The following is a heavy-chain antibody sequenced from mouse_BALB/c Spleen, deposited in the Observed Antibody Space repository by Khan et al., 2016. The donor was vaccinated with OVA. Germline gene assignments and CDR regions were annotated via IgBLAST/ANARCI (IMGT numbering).Heavy chain of an antibody. CDR3: ASGVYGSRGAWFAY. CDR2: INPNNGYT. Sequence: EVQLQQSGPELVKPGASVKIPCKASGYTFTDYNMDWVKQSHGKSLEWIGDINPNNGYTVYNQKFTGKATLTVDKSSSTAYMELRSLTSEYTAGYYVASGVYGSRGAWFAYWGQGTLVTVSA. D-gene: IGHD1-1*01. J-gene: IGHJ3*01. V-gene: IGHV1-18*01. CDR1: GYTFTDYN.